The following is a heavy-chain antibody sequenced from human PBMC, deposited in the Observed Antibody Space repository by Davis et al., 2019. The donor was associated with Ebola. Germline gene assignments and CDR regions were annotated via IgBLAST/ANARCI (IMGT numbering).Heavy chain of an antibody. Sequence: GESLKISCAASGFTFSSYGMHWVRQAPGKGLEWMTFIRYNGNNQYYAGSVKGRFTISRDNSKNTLYLQMNSLRPEDTAVYYCARDSDDYSFDYWGQGTLVTVSS. CDR3: ARDSDDYSFDY. CDR1: GFTFSSYG. D-gene: IGHD4-11*01. CDR2: IRYNGNNQ. J-gene: IGHJ4*02. V-gene: IGHV3-30*02.